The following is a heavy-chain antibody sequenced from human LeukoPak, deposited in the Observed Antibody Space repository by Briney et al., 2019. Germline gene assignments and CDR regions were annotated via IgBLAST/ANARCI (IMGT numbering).Heavy chain of an antibody. CDR2: IYTSGST. CDR3: AREERFLEWSSITPGYYYYMDV. Sequence: SETLSLACTVSGGSISRYYWSWIRQPAGKGLEWIGRIYTSGSTNYNPSLKSRVTMSVDTSKNQFSLKLSSVTAADTAVYYCAREERFLEWSSITPGYYYYMDVWGKGTTVTVSS. V-gene: IGHV4-4*07. D-gene: IGHD3-3*01. J-gene: IGHJ6*03. CDR1: GGSISRYY.